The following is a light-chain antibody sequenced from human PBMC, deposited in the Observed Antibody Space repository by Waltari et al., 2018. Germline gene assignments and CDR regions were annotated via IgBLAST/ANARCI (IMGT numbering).Light chain of an antibody. CDR3: CSYTGTTTFLL. V-gene: IGLV2-23*02. Sequence: QSALTQPASVSGSPGPSITIPCTGTTSDIGTYNIISWYQQYPGRSPKLIIYEATRRPSWVSDRFSGSKSGNTASLTISGLQAEDEANYYCCSYTGTTTFLLFGGGTKLTVL. J-gene: IGLJ2*01. CDR2: EAT. CDR1: TSDIGTYNI.